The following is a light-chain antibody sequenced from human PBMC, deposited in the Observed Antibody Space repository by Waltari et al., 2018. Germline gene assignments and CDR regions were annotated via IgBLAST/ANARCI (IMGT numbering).Light chain of an antibody. CDR1: ESISSY. CDR2: TAS. J-gene: IGKJ2*01. V-gene: IGKV1-39*01. CDR3: HQIYSTLGDT. Sequence: DIQLTQSPSSLSASVGDRVTITFRASESISSYLSWYQQKPGEAPKRLIYTASSLEGGVPSRFSGSGSGTDYTLTISNLQPEDFATYYCHQIYSTLGDTFGQGTKLEIK.